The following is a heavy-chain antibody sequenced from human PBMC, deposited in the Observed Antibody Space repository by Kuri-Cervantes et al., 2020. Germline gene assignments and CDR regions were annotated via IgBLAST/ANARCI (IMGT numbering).Heavy chain of an antibody. CDR1: GGTLSSYA. Sequence: SVKVSCKASGGTLSSYAISWVRQAPGQGLEWMGGIIPIFGTANYAQKFQGRVTITTDESTSTAYMELSSLRSDDTAVYYCARGPRADTDYYYYMDVWGKGTTVTVSS. CDR2: IIPIFGTA. J-gene: IGHJ6*03. CDR3: ARGPRADTDYYYYMDV. V-gene: IGHV1-69*05. D-gene: IGHD2-2*02.